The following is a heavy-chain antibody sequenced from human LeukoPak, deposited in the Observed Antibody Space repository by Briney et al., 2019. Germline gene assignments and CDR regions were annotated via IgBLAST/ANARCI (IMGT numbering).Heavy chain of an antibody. D-gene: IGHD6-19*01. J-gene: IGHJ4*02. V-gene: IGHV4-39*01. CDR3: ARTYNSAWHDGNY. CDR1: GDSISSSDHY. Sequence: SETLSLTCTVSGDSISSSDHYWGWIRQPPGKGLEWIGSVYYRGPSYYCPSLKSRVTISADASKNQFSLKLISVTAADTAVYYCARTYNSAWHDGNYWGQGTLVTVSS. CDR2: VYYRGPS.